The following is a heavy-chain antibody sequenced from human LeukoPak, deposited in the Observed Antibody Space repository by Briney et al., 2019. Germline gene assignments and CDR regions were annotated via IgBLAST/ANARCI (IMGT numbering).Heavy chain of an antibody. D-gene: IGHD3-3*01. CDR1: GGSISSYY. CDR3: VSTAYNDFWSGRPGYFDY. CDR2: IYTSGST. Sequence: SETLSLTCTVSGGSISSYYWSWIRQPAGKGLEWIGRIYTSGSTNYNPSLKSRVTMSVDTSKNQFSLKLSSVTAADAAVYYCVSTAYNDFWSGRPGYFDYWGQGALVTVSS. J-gene: IGHJ4*02. V-gene: IGHV4-4*07.